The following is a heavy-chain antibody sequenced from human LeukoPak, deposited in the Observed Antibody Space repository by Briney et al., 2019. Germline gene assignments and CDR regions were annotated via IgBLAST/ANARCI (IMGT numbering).Heavy chain of an antibody. V-gene: IGHV4-39*07. Sequence: SETLSLTCTVSGGSISSSSYYWGWIRQPPGKGLEWIGSIYYSGSTYYNPSLKSRVTISVDTSKNQFSLKLSSVTAADTAVYYCAREGVAPIDYWGQGTLVTVSS. CDR3: AREGVAPIDY. CDR1: GGSISSSSYY. J-gene: IGHJ4*02. CDR2: IYYSGST. D-gene: IGHD2-21*01.